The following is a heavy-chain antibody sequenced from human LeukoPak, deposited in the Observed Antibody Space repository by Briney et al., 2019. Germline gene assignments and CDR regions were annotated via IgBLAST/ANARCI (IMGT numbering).Heavy chain of an antibody. CDR2: ISAYNGNT. Sequence: SVKVSCKASGYTFTSYGINWVRQAPGQGLEWMGGISAYNGNTNYAHKLQGRVTMTTDTSTSTAYMELRSLRSDDTAVYYCAREDRDSKQSGPFDYWGQGTLVTVSS. D-gene: IGHD3-22*01. V-gene: IGHV1-18*01. J-gene: IGHJ4*02. CDR3: AREDRDSKQSGPFDY. CDR1: GYTFTSYG.